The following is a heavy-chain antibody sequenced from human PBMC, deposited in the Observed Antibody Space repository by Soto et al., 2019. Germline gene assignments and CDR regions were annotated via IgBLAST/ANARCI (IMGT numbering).Heavy chain of an antibody. V-gene: IGHV4-30-4*01. CDR3: ARSHVATYGSGSYYLGFGVYNWFDP. Sequence: NPSETLSLTCTVSGGSISSGDYYWSWIRQPPGKGLEWIGYIYYSGSTYYNPSLKSRVTISVDTSKNQFSLKLSSVTAADTAVYYCARSHVATYGSGSYYLGFGVYNWFDPWGQGTLVTVSS. CDR2: IYYSGST. D-gene: IGHD3-10*01. CDR1: GGSISSGDYY. J-gene: IGHJ5*02.